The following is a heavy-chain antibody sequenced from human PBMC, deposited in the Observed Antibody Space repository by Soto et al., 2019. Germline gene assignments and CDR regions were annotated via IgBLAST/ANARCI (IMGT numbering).Heavy chain of an antibody. V-gene: IGHV1-2*02. J-gene: IGHJ6*02. Sequence: GASVKVSCKASGYTFTGYYMHWVRQAPGQGLEWMGWINPNSGGTNYAQKFQGRVTMTRDTSISTAYMELSRLRSDDTAVYYCARGGVVITKGGDYYYGMDVWGQGTTVTVSS. CDR1: GYTFTGYY. CDR3: ARGGVVITKGGDYYYGMDV. D-gene: IGHD3-22*01. CDR2: INPNSGGT.